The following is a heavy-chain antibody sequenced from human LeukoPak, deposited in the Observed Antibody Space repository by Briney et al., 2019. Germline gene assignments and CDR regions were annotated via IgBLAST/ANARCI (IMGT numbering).Heavy chain of an antibody. V-gene: IGHV1-2*02. CDR2: INPNSGDT. D-gene: IGHD4-11*01. CDR1: GYTFSGYF. Sequence: ASVTVSCKASGYTFSGYFMHWVRQAPGQGLEWMGWINPNSGDTNSAQKFQGRVTMTRDTSISTAYMELSRLRSEDTAVYYCATLTTSDAFDIWGQGTMVTVSS. CDR3: ATLTTSDAFDI. J-gene: IGHJ3*02.